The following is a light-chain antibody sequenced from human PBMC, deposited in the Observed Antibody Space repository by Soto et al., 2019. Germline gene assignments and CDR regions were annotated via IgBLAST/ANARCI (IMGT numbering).Light chain of an antibody. CDR2: DVS. V-gene: IGLV2-14*01. J-gene: IGLJ2*01. CDR3: SSYTSSSTRVV. CDR1: SSDVGGYNY. Sequence: QSVLTQPASVSGSPGQSITISCTGTSSDVGGYNYVSWYQQHPGIAPKLMIYDVSNRPSGVSNRFSGSKSGNTASLTISGLQAEDEADYYCSSYTSSSTRVVFGGGTKLTVL.